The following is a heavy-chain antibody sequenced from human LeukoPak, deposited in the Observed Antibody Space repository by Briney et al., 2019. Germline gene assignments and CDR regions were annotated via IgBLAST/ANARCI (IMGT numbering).Heavy chain of an antibody. D-gene: IGHD6-6*01. CDR3: ARGIAARPFWFDP. V-gene: IGHV1-3*02. CDR1: GYTFTSYA. J-gene: IGHJ5*02. Sequence: ASVSVSYRASGYTFTSYAMHWVRQAPGQRREGMGWSNAGNGNTKYSQEFQGRVTITRDTSASTAYMELSSLRSEDTAVYYCARGIAARPFWFDPWGQGTLVTVSS. CDR2: SNAGNGNT.